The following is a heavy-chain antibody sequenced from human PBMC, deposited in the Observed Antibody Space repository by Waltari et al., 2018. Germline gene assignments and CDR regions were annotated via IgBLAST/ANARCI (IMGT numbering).Heavy chain of an antibody. V-gene: IGHV3-20*01. Sequence: EVQLVESGGGVVRPGGSLRLSCAASGFTFDDYGRSWVRQVPGKGLEWVAGLNWNGATTRYAESGRGRFTISRDNGKNSLYLHMNSLRAEDTALYHCAKTKDSGTYYFDSWGLGTLVTVSS. J-gene: IGHJ4*02. CDR1: GFTFDDYG. D-gene: IGHD1-26*01. CDR2: LNWNGATT. CDR3: AKTKDSGTYYFDS.